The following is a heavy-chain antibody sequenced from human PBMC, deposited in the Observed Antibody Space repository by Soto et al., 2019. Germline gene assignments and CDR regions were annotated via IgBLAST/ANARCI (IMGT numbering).Heavy chain of an antibody. Sequence: QVQLVESGGGVVQPGRSLRLSCAASGFTFSSYAMHWVRQAPGKGLEWVAVISYDGSNKYYADSVKGRFTISRDNSKNTWYLQMNSLRAEDTAVYYCVRDPMGRYYGSGGYYFDYWGQGTLVTVSS. D-gene: IGHD3-10*01. CDR1: GFTFSSYA. J-gene: IGHJ4*02. V-gene: IGHV3-30-3*01. CDR3: VRDPMGRYYGSGGYYFDY. CDR2: ISYDGSNK.